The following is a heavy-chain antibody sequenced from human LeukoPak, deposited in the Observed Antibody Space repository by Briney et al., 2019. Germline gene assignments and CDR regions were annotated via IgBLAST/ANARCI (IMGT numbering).Heavy chain of an antibody. V-gene: IGHV4-34*01. CDR2: INHSGST. Sequence: PSETLSLTCAVYGGSFSGYYWSRIRQPPGKGLEWIGEINHSGSTNYNPSLKSRVTISVDTSKNQFSLKLSSVTAADTAVYYCARVETKDAFDIWGQGTMVTVSS. J-gene: IGHJ3*02. CDR3: ARVETKDAFDI. CDR1: GGSFSGYY.